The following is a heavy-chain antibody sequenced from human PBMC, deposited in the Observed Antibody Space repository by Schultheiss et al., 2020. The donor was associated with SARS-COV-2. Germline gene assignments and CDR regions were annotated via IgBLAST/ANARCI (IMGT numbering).Heavy chain of an antibody. V-gene: IGHV3-7*03. CDR1: GFTFSSYG. Sequence: GGSLRLSCAASGFTFSSYGMHWVRQAPGKGLEWVANIRQDGSEKYYVDSVKGRFTISRDNAKNSLCLQMNSLRAEDTALYYCAKDIGGGWYSGLDYWGQGTLVTVSS. J-gene: IGHJ4*02. CDR3: AKDIGGGWYSGLDY. CDR2: IRQDGSEK. D-gene: IGHD6-19*01.